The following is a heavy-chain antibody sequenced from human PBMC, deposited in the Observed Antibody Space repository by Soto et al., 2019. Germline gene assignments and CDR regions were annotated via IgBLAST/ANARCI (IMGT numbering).Heavy chain of an antibody. J-gene: IGHJ6*02. CDR2: IWYDGSNK. D-gene: IGHD5-12*01. Sequence: GGSLRLSCAASGFTFSSYGMHWVRQAPGKGLEWVAVIWYDGSNKYYADSVKGRFTISRDNSKNTLYLQMNSLRAEDTAVYYCARDRGYSGYGLTVYYYYGMDVWGQGTTVTVSS. CDR3: ARDRGYSGYGLTVYYYYGMDV. CDR1: GFTFSSYG. V-gene: IGHV3-33*01.